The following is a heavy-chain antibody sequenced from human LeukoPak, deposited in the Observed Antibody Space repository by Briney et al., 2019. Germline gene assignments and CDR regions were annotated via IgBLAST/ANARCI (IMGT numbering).Heavy chain of an antibody. CDR3: ARANFLYCSSSTCLFDY. CDR1: GYTFTDYY. Sequence: ASVKVSCKASGYTFTDYYIHWVRQAPGQGFEWMGWINPNDGDTNYAQKFQGRVTMTRDTSISTAHMEVSRLRSDDTAVYYCARANFLYCSSSTCLFDYWGQGTLVTVSS. J-gene: IGHJ4*02. D-gene: IGHD2-2*01. V-gene: IGHV1-2*02. CDR2: INPNDGDT.